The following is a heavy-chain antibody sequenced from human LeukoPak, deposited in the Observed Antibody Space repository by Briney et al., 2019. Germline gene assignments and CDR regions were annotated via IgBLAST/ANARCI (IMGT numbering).Heavy chain of an antibody. CDR2: ISGSGGRT. CDR1: GFTFSSYV. D-gene: IGHD2-15*01. Sequence: GGSLRLSCAASGFTFSSYVMSWVRQAPGKGLEWVSAISGSGGRTYYADSVKGRFTISRDNSKNTLYLQMNSLRAEDTAVYYCAKERGGKDIVVVVAANLDYWGQGTLVTVSS. CDR3: AKERGGKDIVVVVAANLDY. V-gene: IGHV3-23*01. J-gene: IGHJ4*02.